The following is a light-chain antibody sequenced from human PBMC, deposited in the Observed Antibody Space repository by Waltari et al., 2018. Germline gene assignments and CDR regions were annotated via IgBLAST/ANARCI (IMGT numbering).Light chain of an antibody. CDR3: QVWDSSSDHVV. J-gene: IGLJ2*01. Sequence: SYVVTQSPSVSVAPGQPATITCGGDNVGSQSVHWYHQKPGQAPVLVVYDDTDRPSGIPERFSGSKSGKTDTLTISRVETGDEADYYCQVWDSSSDHVVFGGGTKLPVL. CDR1: NVGSQS. V-gene: IGLV3-21*02. CDR2: DDT.